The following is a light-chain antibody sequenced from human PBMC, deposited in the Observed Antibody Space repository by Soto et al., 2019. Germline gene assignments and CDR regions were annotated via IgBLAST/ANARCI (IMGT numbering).Light chain of an antibody. V-gene: IGKV1-33*01. CDR1: QDIKNH. CDR2: HAF. J-gene: IGKJ1*01. CDR3: QQYDYLWT. Sequence: DLQVTQSPSSLSASVGDRVTITCQASQDIKNHLNWYQQKPGKATKVLIYHAFNLETGVPSRFSGSGSGTDFTFTISSLQPEDIATYYCQQYDYLWTFGQGTKVEIK.